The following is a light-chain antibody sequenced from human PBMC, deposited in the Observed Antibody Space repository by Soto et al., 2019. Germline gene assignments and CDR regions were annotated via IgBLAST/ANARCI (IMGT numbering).Light chain of an antibody. CDR1: QSISSW. V-gene: IGKV1-5*03. J-gene: IGKJ1*01. Sequence: DIQITQAPSTLSASVGDRVTITFRASQSISSWLAWYQQKPGKAPKLLIYKASSLESGVPSRFSGSGSGTEFTLTISSLHPDDFATYYCQQYNSYSRTFGQGTKV. CDR2: KAS. CDR3: QQYNSYSRT.